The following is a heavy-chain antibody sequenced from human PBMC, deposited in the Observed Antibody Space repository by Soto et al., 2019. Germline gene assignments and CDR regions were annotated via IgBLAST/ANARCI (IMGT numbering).Heavy chain of an antibody. CDR2: IYYSGSS. J-gene: IGHJ4*02. Sequence: SATXSLTCTFSVVSITISEDYWSWMRQPPGKGLKFVGTIYYSGSSYSNPSLKSRLSMSVDTSKNHLSMTMKSVTAADTGVYYCQSKHLRCSEADSWGPGVLVTVS. D-gene: IGHD6-25*01. CDR3: QSKHLRCSEADS. V-gene: IGHV4-39*02. CDR1: VVSITISEDY.